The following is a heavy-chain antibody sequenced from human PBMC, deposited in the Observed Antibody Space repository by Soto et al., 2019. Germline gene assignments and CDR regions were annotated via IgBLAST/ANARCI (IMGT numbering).Heavy chain of an antibody. D-gene: IGHD2-15*01. CDR2: IYYRSKWFH. J-gene: IGHJ6*02. V-gene: IGHV6-1*01. CDR1: GDSVSSNGAC. Sequence: SQTLSLTCVISGDSVSSNGACWNWIRQSPSRGLQWLGRIYYRSKWFHDYAASVESRMAINPDTSRNQFSLQLNYVTPEDTAVYYCARVHCSAGTCLDGLDFWGQGTPVTFSS. CDR3: ARVHCSAGTCLDGLDF.